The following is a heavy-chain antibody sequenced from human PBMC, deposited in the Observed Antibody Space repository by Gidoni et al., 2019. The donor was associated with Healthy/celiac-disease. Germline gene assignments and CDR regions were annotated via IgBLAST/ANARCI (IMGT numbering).Heavy chain of an antibody. CDR1: GFPLSSYW. CDR3: ARDLGWSSWYFGYYYGMDV. Sequence: EVQLVESGGGLVQPGGSLSLSCAAYGFPLSSYWLSWVRQAPGKGLEWVANIKQDGSEKYYVDSVKGRFTISRDNAKNSLYLQMNSLRAEDTAVYYCARDLGWSSWYFGYYYGMDVWGQGTTVTVSS. V-gene: IGHV3-7*01. CDR2: IKQDGSEK. D-gene: IGHD6-13*01. J-gene: IGHJ6*02.